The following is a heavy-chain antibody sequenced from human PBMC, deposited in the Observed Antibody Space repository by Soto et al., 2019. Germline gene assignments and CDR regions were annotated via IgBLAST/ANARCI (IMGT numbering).Heavy chain of an antibody. CDR3: AGTDDSLDY. Sequence: EVQMVESGGGLVKPGGSLRLSCAASGITFNTYYMNWVRQAPGKGLEWVSSISSDGSHVFYGDSAKGRFTISRDNAKHSLYLQMNSLTAEDTAVYYCAGTDDSLDYWGRGTLVTVSS. J-gene: IGHJ4*02. CDR1: GITFNTYY. V-gene: IGHV3-21*01. CDR2: ISSDGSHV. D-gene: IGHD3-22*01.